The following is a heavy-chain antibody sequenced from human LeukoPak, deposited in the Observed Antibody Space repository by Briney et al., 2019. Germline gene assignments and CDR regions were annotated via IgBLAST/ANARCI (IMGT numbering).Heavy chain of an antibody. Sequence: PGGSLRLSCAASGFTFSSFGMHWVRQAPSKGLEWVALISYDGSNNYYADSVKGRFTISRDNSKNTLYLQMNSLRAEDTAVYYCAKRAVATNYFDYWGQGTLVTVSS. CDR2: ISYDGSNN. CDR1: GFTFSSFG. CDR3: AKRAVATNYFDY. V-gene: IGHV3-30*18. D-gene: IGHD1-26*01. J-gene: IGHJ4*02.